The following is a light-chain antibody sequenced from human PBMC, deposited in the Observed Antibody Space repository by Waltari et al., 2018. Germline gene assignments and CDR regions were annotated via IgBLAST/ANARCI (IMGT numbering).Light chain of an antibody. CDR2: NDD. CDR1: TSNIGNNH. Sequence: QSVLTQPPSASGTPGQRVPISCSGSTSNIGNNHVKWYQQLPGTAPKVLIYNDDQRPWGVPDRFSVSKSGPSASLAISGLQSDDEGDYYCAARDDSLNVWVFGGGTKVTVL. J-gene: IGLJ3*02. V-gene: IGLV1-44*01. CDR3: AARDDSLNVWV.